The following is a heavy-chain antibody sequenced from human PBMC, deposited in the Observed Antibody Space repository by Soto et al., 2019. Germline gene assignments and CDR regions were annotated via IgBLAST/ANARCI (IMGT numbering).Heavy chain of an antibody. V-gene: IGHV1-18*01. CDR2: ISGYNGNT. Sequence: QVQLVQSGAEVKKPGASVKVSCKASGYTVSNFGLSWVRQAPGQGLEWMGWISGYNGNTNSAQKFQGRVTMTTDPSPSTAYVKVRSLTSADTAVYYCARDKGYGFGWSSSSGMDVWGQGTTVTVSS. J-gene: IGHJ6*02. D-gene: IGHD5-18*01. CDR3: ARDKGYGFGWSSSSGMDV. CDR1: GYTVSNFG.